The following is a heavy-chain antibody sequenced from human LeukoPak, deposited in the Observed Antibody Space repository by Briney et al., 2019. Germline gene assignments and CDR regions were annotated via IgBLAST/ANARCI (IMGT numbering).Heavy chain of an antibody. CDR3: ARGGGAAMYYYYMDV. CDR2: IYYSGST. Sequence: SETLSLTCTVSGGSISSYYWSWIRQPPGKGLEWIGYIYYSGSTNYNPSLKSRVTISVDTSKNQFSLKLSSVTAADTAVYYCARGGGAAMYYYYMDVWGKGTTVTVSS. V-gene: IGHV4-59*01. CDR1: GGSISSYY. J-gene: IGHJ6*03. D-gene: IGHD6-25*01.